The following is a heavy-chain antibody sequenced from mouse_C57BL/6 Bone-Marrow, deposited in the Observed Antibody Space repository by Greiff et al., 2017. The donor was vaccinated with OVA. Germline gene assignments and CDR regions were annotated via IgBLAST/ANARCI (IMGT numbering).Heavy chain of an antibody. CDR3: ARGLIYYGNFFAY. D-gene: IGHD2-1*01. CDR2: IYPRSGNT. J-gene: IGHJ3*01. CDR1: GYTFTSYG. Sequence: QVQLQQSGAELARPGASVKLSCKASGYTFTSYGISWVKQRTGQGLEWIGEIYPRSGNTYYNEKFKGKATLTVDKSSSTAYMQLSSLTSEDSAVYYCARGLIYYGNFFAYWGQGTLVTVSA. V-gene: IGHV1-81*01.